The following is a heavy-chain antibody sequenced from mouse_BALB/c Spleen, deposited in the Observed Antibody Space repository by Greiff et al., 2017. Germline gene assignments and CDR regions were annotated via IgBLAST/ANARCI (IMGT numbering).Heavy chain of an antibody. CDR2: ISSGGGST. Sequence: EVKLVESGGGLVKPGGSLKLSCAASGFAFSSYVMSWVRQTPEKRLEWVAYISSGGGSTYYPDTVKGRFTISRDNAKNTLYLQMSSLKSEDTAMYYCARHEDGNYPFAYWGQGTLVTVSA. CDR1: GFAFSSYV. D-gene: IGHD2-1*01. V-gene: IGHV5-12-1*01. CDR3: ARHEDGNYPFAY. J-gene: IGHJ3*01.